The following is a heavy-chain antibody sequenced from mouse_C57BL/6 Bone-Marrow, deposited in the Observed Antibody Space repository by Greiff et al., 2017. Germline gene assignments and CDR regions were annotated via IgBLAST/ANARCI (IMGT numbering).Heavy chain of an antibody. Sequence: EVQRVESGPGLVKPSQSLSLTCSVTGYSITSGYYWNWIRQFPGNKLEWMGYISYDGSNNYNPSLKNRISITRDTSKNQFFLKLNSVTTEDTATYYCARENERANGVDYWGQGTTLTVSS. CDR2: ISYDGSN. V-gene: IGHV3-6*01. D-gene: IGHD3-1*01. CDR3: ARENERANGVDY. J-gene: IGHJ2*01. CDR1: GYSITSGYY.